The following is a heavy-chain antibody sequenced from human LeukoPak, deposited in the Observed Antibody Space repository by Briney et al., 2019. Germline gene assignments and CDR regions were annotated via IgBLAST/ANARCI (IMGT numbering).Heavy chain of an antibody. CDR1: GYTFTSYG. V-gene: IGHV1-46*01. D-gene: IGHD4-17*01. J-gene: IGHJ6*02. Sequence: GASVKVSCKASGYTFTSYGISWVRQAPGQGLEWMGIINPSGGSTSYAQKFQGRVTMTRDTSTSTVYMELSSLRSEDTAVYYCAVTTRAVGYYYGMDVWGQGTTVTVSS. CDR3: AVTTRAVGYYYGMDV. CDR2: INPSGGST.